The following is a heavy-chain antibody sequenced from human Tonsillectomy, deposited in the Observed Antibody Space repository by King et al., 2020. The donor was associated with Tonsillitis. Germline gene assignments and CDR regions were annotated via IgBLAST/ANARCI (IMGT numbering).Heavy chain of an antibody. CDR1: GFTFSDYY. Sequence: VQLVESGGGLVKPGGSLRLSCAASGFTFSDYYMSWIRQAPGKGLEWVSYISSTSSYTKYADSVKGRFTISRDNAKNSLYLQMNSLRAEDTAVYYCARRRNNWNGNDYWGQGTLVTVSS. V-gene: IGHV3-11*05. J-gene: IGHJ4*02. CDR3: ARRRNNWNGNDY. D-gene: IGHD1-1*01. CDR2: ISSTSSYT.